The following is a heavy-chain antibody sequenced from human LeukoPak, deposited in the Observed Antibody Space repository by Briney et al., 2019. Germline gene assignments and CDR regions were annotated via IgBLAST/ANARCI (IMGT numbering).Heavy chain of an antibody. CDR3: AKGLYYYDDSGFLAEYFQH. V-gene: IGHV3-23*01. Sequence: GGSLRLSCAASGFTFRSYALSWVRQAPGKGLEWVAAISDGGTSTYYAPSVQGRFAISKDFSTSTLSLQMDSLRAEDTAVYYCAKGLYYYDDSGFLAEYFQHWGQGTLVTVSS. J-gene: IGHJ1*01. D-gene: IGHD3-22*01. CDR2: ISDGGTST. CDR1: GFTFRSYA.